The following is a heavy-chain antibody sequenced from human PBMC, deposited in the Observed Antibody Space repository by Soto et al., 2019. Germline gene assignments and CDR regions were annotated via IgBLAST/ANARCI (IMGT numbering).Heavy chain of an antibody. J-gene: IGHJ3*02. D-gene: IGHD4-17*01. Sequence: QVQLQVSGPGLVKPSQTLSLTCSVSGGSIGSGAYYWSWIRQHPGEGLEWIGYIAYSGSTYYNPSLKSRVSISVDTSKNLLSLRLSSVTPADTAVYYCARDPTSVTKGAFDIWGQGTMVTVSS. CDR2: IAYSGST. CDR1: GGSIGSGAYY. CDR3: ARDPTSVTKGAFDI. V-gene: IGHV4-31*03.